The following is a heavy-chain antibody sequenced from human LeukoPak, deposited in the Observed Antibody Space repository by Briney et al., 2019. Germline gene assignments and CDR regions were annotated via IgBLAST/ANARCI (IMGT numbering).Heavy chain of an antibody. Sequence: SETLSLTCTVSGGSISSYYWSWIRQPPGKGLEWIGYIYYSGSTNYNPSLKSRVTISVDTSKNQFSLKLSSVTAADTAVYYCARDTKWVTTMVRGVIPFDYWGQGTLVTVSS. V-gene: IGHV4-59*01. CDR1: GGSISSYY. J-gene: IGHJ4*02. CDR2: IYYSGST. CDR3: ARDTKWVTTMVRGVIPFDY. D-gene: IGHD3-10*01.